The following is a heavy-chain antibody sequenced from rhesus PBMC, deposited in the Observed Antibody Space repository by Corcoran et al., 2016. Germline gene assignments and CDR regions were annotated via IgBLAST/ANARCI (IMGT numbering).Heavy chain of an antibody. Sequence: QVQLQESGSGVVKPSETLSLTCAVAGGSISGGYDWSWIRQTPGKGLEWIGYIYGSSGSTNYNPSLKNRVNISKDASKNEFSLKLSSVTAADTAVYYCGSGSWNGVLDSWGQGVVVTVSS. CDR1: GGSISGGYD. CDR3: GSGSWNGVLDS. J-gene: IGHJ6*01. CDR2: IYGSSGST. V-gene: IGHV4-76*01. D-gene: IGHD6-25*01.